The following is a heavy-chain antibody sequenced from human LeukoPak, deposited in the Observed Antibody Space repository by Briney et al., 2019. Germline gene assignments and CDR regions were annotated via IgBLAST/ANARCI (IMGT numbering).Heavy chain of an antibody. V-gene: IGHV1-8*01. D-gene: IGHD6-13*01. CDR2: MNPNSGNT. Sequence: GASVKVSCKASGYTFTSYDINWVRQATGQGLEWMEWMNPNSGNTGYAQKFQGRVTMTRNTSISTAYMELSSLRSEDTAVYYCARVRSAYRYSSSWYFFTFWGQGTLVTVSS. CDR3: ARVRSAYRYSSSWYFFTF. J-gene: IGHJ4*02. CDR1: GYTFTSYD.